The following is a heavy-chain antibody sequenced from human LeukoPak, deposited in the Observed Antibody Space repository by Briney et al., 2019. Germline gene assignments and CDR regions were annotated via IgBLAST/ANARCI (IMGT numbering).Heavy chain of an antibody. CDR2: IYYSGST. CDR3: ARDFHDSFDN. V-gene: IGHV4-4*02. D-gene: IGHD3-3*01. Sequence: RTSETLSLTCAVSGGSIITRNWWSWVRQPPGKGLEWIGYIYYSGSTNYNPSLKSRVTISVDTSKNQFSLKLSSVTAADTAVYYCARDFHDSFDNWGQGTTVTVSS. CDR1: GGSIITRNW. J-gene: IGHJ6*02.